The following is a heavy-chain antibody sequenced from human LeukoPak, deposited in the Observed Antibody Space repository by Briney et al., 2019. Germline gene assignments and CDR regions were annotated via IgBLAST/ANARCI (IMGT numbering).Heavy chain of an antibody. Sequence: SETLSLTCIVSGGSISSSSYCWGWVRQPPGKGLEWIGSIYYSGSTYYNPSLKSRVTISVDTSKNQLSLKLSSVTAADTAVYYCARVGYTGTKYYFDYWGQGTLVTVSS. V-gene: IGHV4-39*07. D-gene: IGHD2-8*01. CDR2: IYYSGST. CDR3: ARVGYTGTKYYFDY. CDR1: GGSISSSSYC. J-gene: IGHJ4*02.